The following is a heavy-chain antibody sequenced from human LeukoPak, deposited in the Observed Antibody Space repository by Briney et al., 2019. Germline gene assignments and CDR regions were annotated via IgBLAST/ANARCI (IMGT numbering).Heavy chain of an antibody. J-gene: IGHJ4*02. CDR3: ARGGGATTSFDY. Sequence: PSETLSLTCTVSGGSVTGYYWSWIRQSPGKGLEWIGYIYYTGTSYNPSLKSRVTISADTSKNQFSLKLISVTAADTAVYYCARGGGATTSFDYWGQGTLVTVSS. V-gene: IGHV4-59*02. D-gene: IGHD1-26*01. CDR1: GGSVTGYY. CDR2: IYYTGT.